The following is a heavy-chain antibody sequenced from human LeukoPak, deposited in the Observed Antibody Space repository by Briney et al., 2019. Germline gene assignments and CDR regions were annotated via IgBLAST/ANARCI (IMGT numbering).Heavy chain of an antibody. D-gene: IGHD3-10*01. CDR2: IHYTGST. J-gene: IGHJ5*02. Sequence: SETLSLTCAVYGGSFSGYYWSWIRQSPGKGLECIWYIHYTGSTNYNPSLKSRVTISVETSKNQFSLKLKSVTAADTAVYYCARGGYYGSGNDFRFDPWGQGTLVTVSS. CDR1: GGSFSGYY. CDR3: ARGGYYGSGNDFRFDP. V-gene: IGHV4-59*01.